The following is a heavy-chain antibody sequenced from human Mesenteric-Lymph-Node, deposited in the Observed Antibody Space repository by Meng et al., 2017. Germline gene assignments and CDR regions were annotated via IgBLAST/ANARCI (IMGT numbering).Heavy chain of an antibody. Sequence: QVQLVESGGGVVQPGRSLRLSCTASGFTVSSDGMHWFRQAPGKGLEWVAVISYAGSNKYYADAVKGRFTISKDNSKSTLYLQMNSLRTEDTAVYYCARRGDGSGYYLDSWGQGTLVTVSS. D-gene: IGHD3-22*01. CDR2: ISYAGSNK. V-gene: IGHV3-30*03. J-gene: IGHJ4*02. CDR3: ARRGDGSGYYLDS. CDR1: GFTVSSDG.